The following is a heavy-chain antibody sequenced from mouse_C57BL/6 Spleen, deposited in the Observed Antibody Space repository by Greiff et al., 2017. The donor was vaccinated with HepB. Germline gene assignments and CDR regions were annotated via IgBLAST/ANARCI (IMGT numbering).Heavy chain of an antibody. D-gene: IGHD2-5*01. CDR3: ARTPYYSNYVGNWYFDV. V-gene: IGHV1-69*01. CDR2: IDPSDSYT. J-gene: IGHJ1*03. CDR1: GYTFTSYW. Sequence: QVQLQQSGAELVMPGASVKLSCKASGYTFTSYWMHWVKQRPGQGLEWIGEIDPSDSYTNYNQKFKGKSTLTVDKSSSTAYMQLSSLTSEDSAVYYCARTPYYSNYVGNWYFDVWGTGTTVTVSS.